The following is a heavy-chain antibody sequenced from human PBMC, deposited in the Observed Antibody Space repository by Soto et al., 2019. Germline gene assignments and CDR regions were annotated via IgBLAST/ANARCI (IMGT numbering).Heavy chain of an antibody. D-gene: IGHD2-21*02. J-gene: IGHJ1*01. CDR3: ARSIVVVTALDF. Sequence: ASVKVSCKASGYTFTSYAMHWVRQAPGQRLEWMGWINAGNGNTKYSQKFQGRVTITRDTSASTAYMELSSLRSEDTAVYYCARSIVVVTALDFWARGTLVPVSA. CDR1: GYTFTSYA. V-gene: IGHV1-3*01. CDR2: INAGNGNT.